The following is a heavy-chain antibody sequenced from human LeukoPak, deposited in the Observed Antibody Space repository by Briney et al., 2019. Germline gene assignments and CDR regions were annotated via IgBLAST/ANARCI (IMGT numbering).Heavy chain of an antibody. Sequence: GGSLRLSCAASGFTFRNDGMHWVRQAPGKGLEWVAVIWYDGSDKYYADSVKGRFTISRDNSKNTLDLLMNSLRAEDTAVYYCARDIAARRLDYWGQGTLVTVSS. V-gene: IGHV3-33*01. CDR3: ARDIAARRLDY. CDR2: IWYDGSDK. D-gene: IGHD6-13*01. J-gene: IGHJ4*02. CDR1: GFTFRNDG.